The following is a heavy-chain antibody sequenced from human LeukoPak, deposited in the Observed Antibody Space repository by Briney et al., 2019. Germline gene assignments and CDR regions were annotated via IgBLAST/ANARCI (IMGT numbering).Heavy chain of an antibody. Sequence: GGSLRLSCAASGFTFSTFSMNWVRQAPGKGLEWVSSISTSSSYICYADSVKGRFTISRDNAKNSLYLQMNSLRAEDTAVYYCARESNWNYVDFDYWGQGTLVTVSS. CDR2: ISTSSSYI. D-gene: IGHD1-7*01. CDR3: ARESNWNYVDFDY. V-gene: IGHV3-21*01. J-gene: IGHJ4*02. CDR1: GFTFSTFS.